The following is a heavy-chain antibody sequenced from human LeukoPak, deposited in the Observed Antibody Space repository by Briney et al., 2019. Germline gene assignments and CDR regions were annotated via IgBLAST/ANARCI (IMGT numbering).Heavy chain of an antibody. CDR3: ARDIGLRKAAPPGWFDP. CDR1: GFTFSSYW. V-gene: IGHV3-7*01. J-gene: IGHJ5*02. CDR2: IKQDGSEK. Sequence: GGSLRLSCAASGFTFSSYWMSWVRQAAGKGLECVASIKQDGSEKYCVDSVKGRFTISRDNANNSLYLQMNSLRADDTAVYYCARDIGLRKAAPPGWFDPWGQGALVTVSS. D-gene: IGHD6-6*01.